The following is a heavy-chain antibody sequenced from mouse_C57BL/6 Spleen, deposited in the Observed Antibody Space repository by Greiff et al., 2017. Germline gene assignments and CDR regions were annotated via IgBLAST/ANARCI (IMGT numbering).Heavy chain of an antibody. CDR3: ARTTDYYAMDY. V-gene: IGHV1-52*01. Sequence: QVQLQQPGAELVRPGSSVKLSCKASGYTFTSYWMHWVKQRPIQGLEWIGNIDPSDSETHYNQKFKDKATLTVDKSSSTAYMQLSSLTSEDSAVYYCARTTDYYAMDYWGQGTSVTVSS. D-gene: IGHD1-1*01. CDR1: GYTFTSYW. CDR2: IDPSDSET. J-gene: IGHJ4*01.